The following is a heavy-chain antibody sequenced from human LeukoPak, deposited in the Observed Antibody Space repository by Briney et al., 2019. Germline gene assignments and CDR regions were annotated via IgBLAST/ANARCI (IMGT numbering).Heavy chain of an antibody. V-gene: IGHV4-59*01. CDR3: ARESHYYGSGCYYKPFDY. Sequence: PSETLSLTCTVSGGSISSYYRSWIRQPPGKGLEWIGYIYYSGSTNYNPSLKSRVTISVDTSKNQFSLKLSSVTAADTAVYYCARESHYYGSGCYYKPFDYWGQGTLVTVSS. CDR1: GGSISSYY. D-gene: IGHD3-10*01. CDR2: IYYSGST. J-gene: IGHJ4*02.